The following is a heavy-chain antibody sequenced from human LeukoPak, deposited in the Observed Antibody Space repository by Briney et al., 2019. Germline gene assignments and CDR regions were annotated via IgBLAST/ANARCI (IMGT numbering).Heavy chain of an antibody. CDR3: VRDIPSGYFDY. Sequence: SQTLSLTYTVSGYAISSGFFWGWIRQPPGKGLEWIGSIDHSGTTYYNPSLKSRVTISVDTSKNRFSMRLSSVTAADTAMYYCVRDIPSGYFDYWGQGSLVTVSS. D-gene: IGHD3-22*01. V-gene: IGHV4-38-2*02. CDR2: IDHSGTT. J-gene: IGHJ4*02. CDR1: GYAISSGFF.